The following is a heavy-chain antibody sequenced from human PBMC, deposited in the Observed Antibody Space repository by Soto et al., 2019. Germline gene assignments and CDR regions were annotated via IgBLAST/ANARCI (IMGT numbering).Heavy chain of an antibody. V-gene: IGHV4-38-2*01. CDR1: GXSVSSGYY. CDR3: ARGRRHYDFWSGYNYWFDP. Sequence: XTLSLPCAVSGXSVSSGYYWGWILQPPVKGLEWIGSIYHSGSTYYNPSLKSLVTILAYTSKNQFSLKLSSVTAADTAVYHCARGRRHYDFWSGYNYWFDPWGQGTLVTVSS. J-gene: IGHJ5*02. D-gene: IGHD3-3*01. CDR2: IYHSGST.